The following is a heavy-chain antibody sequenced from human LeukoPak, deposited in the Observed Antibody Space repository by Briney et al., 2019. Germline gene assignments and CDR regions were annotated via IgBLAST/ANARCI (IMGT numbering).Heavy chain of an antibody. Sequence: SVKVSCKASGGTFSSYAISWVRQAPGQGLEWMGGIIPIFGTANYAQKFQGRVTITTDESTSTAYMELSSLRSEDTAVYYCARGHSPHYCSSTSCRQYYYYMDVWGKGTTVTVSS. CDR2: IIPIFGTA. CDR1: GGTFSSYA. J-gene: IGHJ6*03. D-gene: IGHD2-2*01. CDR3: ARGHSPHYCSSTSCRQYYYYMDV. V-gene: IGHV1-69*05.